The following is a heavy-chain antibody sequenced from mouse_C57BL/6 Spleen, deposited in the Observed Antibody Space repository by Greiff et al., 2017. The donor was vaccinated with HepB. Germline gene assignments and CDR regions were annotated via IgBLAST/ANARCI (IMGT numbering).Heavy chain of an antibody. CDR1: GYTFTSYD. D-gene: IGHD2-2*01. J-gene: IGHJ1*03. V-gene: IGHV1-85*01. CDR2: IYPRDGST. CDR3: AREGLWLRRYFDV. Sequence: VKLVESGPELVKPGASVKLSCKASGYTFTSYDINWVKQRPGQGLEWIGWIYPRDGSTKYNEKFKGKATLTVDTSSSTAYMELHSLTSEDSAVYFCAREGLWLRRYFDVWGTGTTVTVSS.